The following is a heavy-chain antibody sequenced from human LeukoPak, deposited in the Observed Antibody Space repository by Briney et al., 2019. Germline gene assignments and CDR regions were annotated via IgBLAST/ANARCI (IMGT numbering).Heavy chain of an antibody. CDR1: GFTFNSYA. Sequence: GGSLRLSCAASGFTFNSYAMSWVRQAPGKGLEWVSAISGSGSSTYYADSVKGRFTISRDNSKNTLYLQMNSLRAEDTAVYYCAKDDPLYGDYYGYWGQGTLVTVSS. D-gene: IGHD4-17*01. J-gene: IGHJ4*02. V-gene: IGHV3-23*01. CDR3: AKDDPLYGDYYGY. CDR2: ISGSGSST.